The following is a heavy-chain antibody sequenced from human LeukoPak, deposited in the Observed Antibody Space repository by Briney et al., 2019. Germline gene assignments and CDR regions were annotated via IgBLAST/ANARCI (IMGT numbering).Heavy chain of an antibody. CDR2: INWNGGST. CDR3: ARDGYVVGGSWWGYEGGYYYYMDV. D-gene: IGHD2-21*01. V-gene: IGHV3-20*04. J-gene: IGHJ6*03. Sequence: RAGGSLRLSCAASGFTFDDYGMSWVRQAPGKGLEWVSGINWNGGSTGYADSVKGRFTISRDNAKNSLYLQMNSLRAEDTALHYCARDGYVVGGSWWGYEGGYYYYMDVWGKGTTVTVSS. CDR1: GFTFDDYG.